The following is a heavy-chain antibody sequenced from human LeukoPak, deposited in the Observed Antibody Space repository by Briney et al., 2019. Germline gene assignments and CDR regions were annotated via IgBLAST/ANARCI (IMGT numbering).Heavy chain of an antibody. CDR1: VYTFTSYD. Sequence: ASVKVSCKASVYTFTSYDISWVRQATGQGLDWMGWMNPNSGNTGYAQKFQGRVTMTRNTSISTAYMELSSLRSEDTAVYYCAREGLYGLAFDIWGQGTMVTVSS. J-gene: IGHJ3*02. D-gene: IGHD2-8*01. V-gene: IGHV1-8*01. CDR2: MNPNSGNT. CDR3: AREGLYGLAFDI.